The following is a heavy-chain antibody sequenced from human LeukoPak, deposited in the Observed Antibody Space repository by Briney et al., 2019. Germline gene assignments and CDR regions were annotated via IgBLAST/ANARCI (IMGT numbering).Heavy chain of an antibody. CDR1: GGSISSGSYY. CDR3: VRDRADYSRGHYYYYYMDV. Sequence: PSQTLSLTCTVSGGSISSGSYYWSWIRQPAGKGLEWIWRIYTSGSTNYNPSLKSRVTLSVDTSKNQFSLKLSSVTAAGTGVYYCVRDRADYSRGHYYYYYMDVWGKGTTVTVSS. D-gene: IGHD4-11*01. J-gene: IGHJ6*03. CDR2: IYTSGST. V-gene: IGHV4-61*02.